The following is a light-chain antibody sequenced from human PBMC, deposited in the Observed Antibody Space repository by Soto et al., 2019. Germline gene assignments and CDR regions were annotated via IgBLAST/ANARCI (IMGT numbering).Light chain of an antibody. CDR2: GTS. V-gene: IGKV3-15*01. CDR1: QSFSSK. CDR3: QYYGSSPGT. J-gene: IGKJ1*01. Sequence: EIVMTQSPATLSVSPVERVTLXIRASQSFSSKVGWYQQKPGKAPRLLIYGTSTRVTGIPARFSGSGSGTDFTLTISRLEYEDFAMYYCQYYGSSPGTFGQGTKVDIK.